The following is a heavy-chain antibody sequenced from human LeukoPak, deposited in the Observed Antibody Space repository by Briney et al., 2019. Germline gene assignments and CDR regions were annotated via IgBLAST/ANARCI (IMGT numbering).Heavy chain of an antibody. CDR3: ARGMTIRPYYYYYYMDV. Sequence: MPSETLSPTCTVSGGSISSYYWSWIRQPPGKGLEWIGYIYYSGSTNYNPSLKSRVTISVDTSKNQFSLKLSSVTAADTAVYYCARGMTIRPYYYYYYMDVWGKGTTVTVSS. V-gene: IGHV4-59*01. D-gene: IGHD4/OR15-4a*01. CDR1: GGSISSYY. CDR2: IYYSGST. J-gene: IGHJ6*03.